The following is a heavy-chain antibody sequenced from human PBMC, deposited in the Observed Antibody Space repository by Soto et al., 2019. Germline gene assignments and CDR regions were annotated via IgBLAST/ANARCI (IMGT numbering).Heavy chain of an antibody. J-gene: IGHJ4*02. CDR3: AKEGTPYTSSHLDN. CDR2: VSHDGIIQ. D-gene: IGHD6-19*01. CDR1: GFTFRTFG. Sequence: QVQLVESGGGVVQSGRSLRLSCVASGFTFRTFGMQWVRQVPGRGLEWVAVVSHDGIIQHYADSVKGRFSISRDNFKNTVYLQMYRLRPDDTAVYYCAKEGTPYTSSHLDNWGQGTLVTVSS. V-gene: IGHV3-30*18.